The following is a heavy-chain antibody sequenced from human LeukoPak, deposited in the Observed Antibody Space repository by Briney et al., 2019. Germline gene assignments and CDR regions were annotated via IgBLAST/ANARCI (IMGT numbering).Heavy chain of an antibody. CDR3: ARQADYGGYGDYYYGLDV. CDR2: IYHSGST. J-gene: IGHJ6*02. CDR1: GYSISSGYY. Sequence: SETLSLTCTVSGYSISSGYYWGWIRQPPGKGLEWIGSIYHSGSTYYNPSLKSRVTISVDTSKNQFSLKLSSVTAADTAVYYCARQADYGGYGDYYYGLDVWGQGTTVTVSS. V-gene: IGHV4-38-2*02. D-gene: IGHD4-17*01.